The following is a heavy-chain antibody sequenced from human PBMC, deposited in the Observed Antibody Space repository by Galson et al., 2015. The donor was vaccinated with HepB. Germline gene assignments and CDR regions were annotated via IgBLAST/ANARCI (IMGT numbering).Heavy chain of an antibody. CDR2: IYPGDSDT. Sequence: QSGAEVKKPGESLKISCKGSGYSFTSYWIAWVRQMPGKGLEWMGIIYPGDSDTRYSPSFQGQVTISADKSISTAYLQWSSLKASDTAMYYCARQGSGYSSGWQYYYYGMDVWGQGTTVTVSS. J-gene: IGHJ6*02. CDR3: ARQGSGYSSGWQYYYYGMDV. D-gene: IGHD6-19*01. V-gene: IGHV5-51*01. CDR1: GYSFTSYW.